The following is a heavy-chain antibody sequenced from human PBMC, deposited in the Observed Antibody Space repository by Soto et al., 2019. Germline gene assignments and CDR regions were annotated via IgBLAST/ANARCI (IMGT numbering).Heavy chain of an antibody. CDR2: INPNSGVT. V-gene: IGHV1-2*02. J-gene: IGHJ5*02. CDR3: ARDHIVYCSVDTPHRPFEP. D-gene: IGHD2-15*01. CDR1: GYMFTGYY. Sequence: GASVKVSCKASGYMFTGYYIHWVRQAPGQGLEWMGWINPNSGVTNYAQKFQGRVTMTRDTSISTAYMDLSRLRYDDTAIYYCARDHIVYCSVDTPHRPFEPWGQGTLVTVSS.